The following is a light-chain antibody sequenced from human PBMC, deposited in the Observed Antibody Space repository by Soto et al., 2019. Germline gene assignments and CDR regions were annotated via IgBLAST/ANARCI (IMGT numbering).Light chain of an antibody. CDR2: GAS. V-gene: IGKV3-15*01. CDR3: QQYNNWSGT. Sequence: EIVMTQSPATLSVSPGERATLSCRASQSVSSNLAWYQQKPGQAPRLLIYGASTRATGIPARFSGSGSGTEFTLTISSLQSEYFAVYYCQQYNNWSGTFGQGNKVEIK. J-gene: IGKJ1*01. CDR1: QSVSSN.